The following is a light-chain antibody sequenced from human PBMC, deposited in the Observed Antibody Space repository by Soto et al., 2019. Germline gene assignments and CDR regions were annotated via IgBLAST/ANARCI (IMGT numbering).Light chain of an antibody. Sequence: VLTQPPSVSWAPGQRVTISCSGSSSNIGAGYDVQWYRQFPGTAPKLIIYANSDRPSGVPDRFSGSKSGTSASLAITGLQAEDEADYYCQSYDSSLIVSKVFGTGTKVTVL. J-gene: IGLJ1*01. V-gene: IGLV1-40*01. CDR2: ANS. CDR1: SSNIGAGYD. CDR3: QSYDSSLIVSKV.